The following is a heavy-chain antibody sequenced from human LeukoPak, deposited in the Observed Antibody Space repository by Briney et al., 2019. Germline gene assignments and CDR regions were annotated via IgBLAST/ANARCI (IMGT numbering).Heavy chain of an antibody. J-gene: IGHJ5*02. Sequence: KPSETLSLTCAVYGGSFSGYYWSWIRQPPGKGLEWIGEINHSGSTNYNPSLKSRVTISVDTSKNQFSLKLSSVTAADTAVYYCARGDGYPRLKNWFDPWGQGTLVTVSS. CDR3: ARGDGYPRLKNWFDP. D-gene: IGHD3-22*01. CDR2: INHSGST. CDR1: GGSFSGYY. V-gene: IGHV4-34*01.